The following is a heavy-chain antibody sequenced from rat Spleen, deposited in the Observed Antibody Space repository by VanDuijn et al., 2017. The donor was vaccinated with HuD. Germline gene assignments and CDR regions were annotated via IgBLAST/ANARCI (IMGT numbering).Heavy chain of an antibody. CDR3: ATDRTTVVTVDY. CDR2: TTNTGDST. V-gene: IGHV5-31*01. Sequence: EVQLVESGGGLVQPGRSLKLSCVASGFTFSNYGMAWVRQGPGKGLEWVASTTNTGDSTYYPDSVKGRFTISRDNAKSTLYLQMNSLRSEDTATYYCATDRTTVVTVDYWGQGVMVTVSS. D-gene: IGHD1-1*01. CDR1: GFTFSNYG. J-gene: IGHJ2*01.